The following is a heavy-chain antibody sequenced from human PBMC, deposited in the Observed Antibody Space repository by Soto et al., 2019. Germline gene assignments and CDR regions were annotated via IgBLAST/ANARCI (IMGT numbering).Heavy chain of an antibody. CDR2: ISSSSSTI. J-gene: IGHJ4*02. D-gene: IGHD5-12*01. V-gene: IGHV3-48*01. Sequence: EVQLVESGGGLVQPGGSLRLSCAASGFTFSSYSMNWVRQAPGKGLEWVSYISSSSSTIYYADSVKGRFTISRDNAKNSLYLQINSLRAEDTAVYYCAREGSEYSGYELYYFDYWGQGTLFTVSA. CDR3: AREGSEYSGYELYYFDY. CDR1: GFTFSSYS.